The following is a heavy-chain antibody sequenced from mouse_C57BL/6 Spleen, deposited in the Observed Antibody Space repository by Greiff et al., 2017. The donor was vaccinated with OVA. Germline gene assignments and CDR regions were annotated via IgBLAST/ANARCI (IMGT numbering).Heavy chain of an antibody. V-gene: IGHV14-3*01. CDR3: SRDGYYEAWFAY. CDR2: IDPANGNT. J-gene: IGHJ3*01. D-gene: IGHD2-3*01. CDR1: GFNIKNNY. Sequence: VQLQQSVAELVRPGASVKLSCTASGFNIKNNYMHWVKQRPEQGLEWIGRIDPANGNTKYAPKFQGKATITADTSSNTAYLQLSSLTSEDTAIYYCSRDGYYEAWFAYWGQGTLVTVSA.